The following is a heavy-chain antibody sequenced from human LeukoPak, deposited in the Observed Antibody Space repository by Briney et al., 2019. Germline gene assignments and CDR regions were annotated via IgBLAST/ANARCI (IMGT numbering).Heavy chain of an antibody. Sequence: SVKVSCKASGGTFSNYAVTWVRQAPGQGLEWMGGIIPVFGTPKYSQKFQGRVTITADESTSTAYMELNSLRSEDTAVYYCARAFDIVVVPGADNWFDPWGQGTLVTVSS. CDR1: GGTFSNYA. J-gene: IGHJ5*02. D-gene: IGHD2-2*01. CDR2: IIPVFGTP. CDR3: ARAFDIVVVPGADNWFDP. V-gene: IGHV1-69*13.